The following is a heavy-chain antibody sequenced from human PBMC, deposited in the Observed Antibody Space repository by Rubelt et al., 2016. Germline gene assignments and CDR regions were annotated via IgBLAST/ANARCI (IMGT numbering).Heavy chain of an antibody. Sequence: GTGLEWVAVIWYDGSNKDHADSVTGRFTISRDNSKNTLYLQMNSLRAEDTAVYYCAKDRGYCSSTSCHYYYYGMDVWGQGTTVTVSS. CDR3: AKDRGYCSSTSCHYYYYGMDV. D-gene: IGHD2-2*01. V-gene: IGHV3-33*06. J-gene: IGHJ6*02. CDR2: IWYDGSNK.